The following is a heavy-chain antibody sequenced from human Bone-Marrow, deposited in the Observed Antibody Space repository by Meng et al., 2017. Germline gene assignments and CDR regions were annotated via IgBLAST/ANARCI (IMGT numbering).Heavy chain of an antibody. J-gene: IGHJ1*01. V-gene: IGHV4-61*02. D-gene: IGHD6-13*01. CDR3: ARAAAEFAEYFQH. Sequence: SETLSLTCTVSGGSISCGSYYWSWIRQPAGKGLEWIGRIYTSGSTNYNPSLKSRVTISVDTSKNQFSLKLSSVTAADTAVYYCARAAAEFAEYFQHWGQGTLVTVSS. CDR2: IYTSGST. CDR1: GGSISCGSYY.